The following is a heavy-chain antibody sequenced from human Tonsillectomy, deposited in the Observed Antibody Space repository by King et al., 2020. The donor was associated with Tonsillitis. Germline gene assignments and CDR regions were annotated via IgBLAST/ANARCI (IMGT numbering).Heavy chain of an antibody. Sequence: QLQESGPGLVKPSETLSLTCTVSGGSISSSSYYWGWIRQPPRQGLEWIGRIYYRGSTYYNPSLKSRVTMSVDTSNNQFSLKLSSVTAADTAVYYCARGSRLGIYYFDYWGQGTLVTVSS. J-gene: IGHJ4*02. V-gene: IGHV4-39*01. D-gene: IGHD3-22*01. CDR1: GGSISSSSYY. CDR2: IYYRGST. CDR3: ARGSRLGIYYFDY.